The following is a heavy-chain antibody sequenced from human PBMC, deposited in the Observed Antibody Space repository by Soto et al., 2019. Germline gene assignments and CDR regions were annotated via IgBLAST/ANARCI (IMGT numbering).Heavy chain of an antibody. Sequence: QLQLQESGSGLVKPSQTLSLTCAVSGGSISSGGYSWSWIRQPLGKGLEWIGYIYHSGITYYNPSRKSRVTIAVDRSKNQFSLKLSAVTAADTAVDYGARDPGRWGQGTLVTVSS. J-gene: IGHJ4*02. CDR3: ARDPGR. CDR1: GGSISSGGYS. V-gene: IGHV4-30-2*01. CDR2: IYHSGIT.